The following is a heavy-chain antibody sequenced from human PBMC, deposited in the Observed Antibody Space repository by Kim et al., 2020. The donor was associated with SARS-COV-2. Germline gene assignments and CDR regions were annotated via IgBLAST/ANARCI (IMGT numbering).Heavy chain of an antibody. J-gene: IGHJ4*02. Sequence: RVTISVDTSKNQFSLKLSSVTAADTAVYYCARGSSGLGGEYSSSLYYFDYWGQGTLVTVSS. D-gene: IGHD6-6*01. CDR3: ARGSSGLGGEYSSSLYYFDY. V-gene: IGHV4-59*09.